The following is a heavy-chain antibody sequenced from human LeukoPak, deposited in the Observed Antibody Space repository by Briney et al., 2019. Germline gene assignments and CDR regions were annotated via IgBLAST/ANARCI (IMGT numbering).Heavy chain of an antibody. CDR2: MFHGGNT. CDR3: ARTLYCSGATCFSPELLDT. J-gene: IGHJ5*02. D-gene: IGHD2-15*01. V-gene: IGHV4-38-2*01. CDR1: GYSISSGYH. Sequence: SETLSLTCAVSGYSISSGYHWGWVRQPPGKGPVWIGSMFHGGNTYCNPSLKSRVTMSIDTSMNQFSLDLTSVTAADTAVYFCARTLYCSGATCFSPELLDTWGQGTLVTVSS.